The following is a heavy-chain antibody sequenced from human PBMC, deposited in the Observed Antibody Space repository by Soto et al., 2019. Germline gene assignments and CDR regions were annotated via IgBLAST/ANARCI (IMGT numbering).Heavy chain of an antibody. Sequence: PSETLSLTCAVSGDSISSGYYWGWIRQPPGKGLGWIGSIYHSGSTYYNPSLKSRVTISVDTSKNQFSLKLSSVTAADTAVYYCASTEQLDQTPIDDFDIWGQGTTDTVSS. V-gene: IGHV4-38-2*01. CDR1: GDSISSGYY. D-gene: IGHD6-6*01. CDR3: ASTEQLDQTPIDDFDI. J-gene: IGHJ3*02. CDR2: IYHSGST.